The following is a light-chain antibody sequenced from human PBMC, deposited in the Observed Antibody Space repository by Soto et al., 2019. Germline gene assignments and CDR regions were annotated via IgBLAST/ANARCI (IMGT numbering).Light chain of an antibody. V-gene: IGKV3-20*01. J-gene: IGKJ5*01. CDR1: QSVSSSY. CDR2: GAS. Sequence: VLTQSPGTLSLSPGERATLSCRASQSVSSSYLAWYQQRPGQAPRLLIYGASSRAPGIPDRFSGSGSGTDFTLTISRLEPEDFAVYYCQQYGSSPPITFGQGTRLEIK. CDR3: QQYGSSPPIT.